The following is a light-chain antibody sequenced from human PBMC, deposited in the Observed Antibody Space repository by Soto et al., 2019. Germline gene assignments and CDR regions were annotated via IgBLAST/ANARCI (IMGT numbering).Light chain of an antibody. J-gene: IGKJ2*01. Sequence: DIPMTQSPSTLSASVGDRVTITCRASQNIFSWLAWYQQKPGKAPKLLIYKASSLESGVPSRFSGSGSGTEFTLTISSLQPDDFATYYCQQYNSYSTFGQGTKLEIK. V-gene: IGKV1-5*03. CDR1: QNIFSW. CDR2: KAS. CDR3: QQYNSYST.